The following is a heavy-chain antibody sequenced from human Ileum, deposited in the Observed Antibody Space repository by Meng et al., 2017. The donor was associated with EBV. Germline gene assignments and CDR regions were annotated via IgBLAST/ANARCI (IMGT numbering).Heavy chain of an antibody. J-gene: IGHJ4*02. Sequence: QVQLQASRPGLVKPSGTLYLTCAVSGGSKSSTKWWSWVRQPPGKGLEWIGEIYHSGSTNYNPSLKSRVRISVDKSKHQFSLKLSSVTAADTAVYYCARADKVRFDYWGQGTLVTVSS. CDR1: GGSKSSTKW. CDR2: IYHSGST. V-gene: IGHV4-4*02. CDR3: ARADKVRFDY.